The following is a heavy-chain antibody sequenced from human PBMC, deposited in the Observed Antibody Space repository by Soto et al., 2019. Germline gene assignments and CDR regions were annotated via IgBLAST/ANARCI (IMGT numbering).Heavy chain of an antibody. CDR3: ARLDYSSSSSMGDY. V-gene: IGHV5-51*01. Sequence: VSLKISCKASGYSFTSYWIGWVRQMPGKGLEWMGIIYPGDSDTRYSPSFQGQVTISADKSISTAYLQWSSLKASDTAMYYCARLDYSSSSSMGDYWGQGTLVTVSS. CDR1: GYSFTSYW. J-gene: IGHJ4*02. CDR2: IYPGDSDT. D-gene: IGHD6-6*01.